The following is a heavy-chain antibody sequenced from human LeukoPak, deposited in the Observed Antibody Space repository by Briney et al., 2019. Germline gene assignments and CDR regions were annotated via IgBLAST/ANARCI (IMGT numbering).Heavy chain of an antibody. D-gene: IGHD1-14*01. CDR2: IGTAGDI. V-gene: IGHV3-13*01. Sequence: GGSLRLSCAASGFTFSNYDMHWVRQATGKGLEWVSGIGTAGDIYYPGSVKGRFTISRENAKNSLYLQMNSLRAGDTAVYYCARDFMYNVNCAGCWGQGTLVTVSS. CDR1: GFTFSNYD. J-gene: IGHJ4*02. CDR3: ARDFMYNVNCAGC.